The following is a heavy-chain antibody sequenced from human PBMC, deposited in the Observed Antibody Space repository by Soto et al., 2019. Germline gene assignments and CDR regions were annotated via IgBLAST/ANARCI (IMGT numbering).Heavy chain of an antibody. J-gene: IGHJ5*02. D-gene: IGHD2-2*01. CDR3: ARMKYCSSTSCNQTGFDP. Sequence: ASVKVSCKASGYTFTSYDINWVRQATGQGLEWMGWMNPNSGNTGYAQKFQGRVTMTRNTSISTAYMELSSLRSEDTAVYYCARMKYCSSTSCNQTGFDPWGQGTLVTVYS. CDR1: GYTFTSYD. V-gene: IGHV1-8*01. CDR2: MNPNSGNT.